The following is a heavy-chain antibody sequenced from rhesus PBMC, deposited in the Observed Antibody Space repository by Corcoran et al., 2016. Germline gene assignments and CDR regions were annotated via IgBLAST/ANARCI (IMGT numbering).Heavy chain of an antibody. D-gene: IGHD6-37*01. CDR2: TYGNPRTT. CDR3: ARLRGDDRWLFDY. J-gene: IGHJ4*01. CDR1: GDSFNNNW. Sequence: QVQLQESGPGLVKPSETLSPTRGVSGDSFNNNWWSWIPQPPGKGLEWIGETYGNPRTTNRNPSLKSRITISKDASKNQFSLKLTSVTDADTAVYYCARLRGDDRWLFDYWGPGVLVTVSS. V-gene: IGHV4-80*01.